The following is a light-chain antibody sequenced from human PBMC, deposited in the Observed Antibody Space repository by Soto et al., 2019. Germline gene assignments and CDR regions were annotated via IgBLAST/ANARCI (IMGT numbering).Light chain of an antibody. CDR1: QDIRKY. CDR3: QQYNNLPLI. CDR2: DAS. V-gene: IGKV1-33*01. J-gene: IGKJ5*01. Sequence: IQMTQSPSSLSASVGYRVTITWQATQDIRKYLNWYQQKPGKAPKLLIYDASSLETGVPSRFSGSGSGTDFTLTISSLQPEDFATYYCQQYNNLPLIFGQGTRLEIK.